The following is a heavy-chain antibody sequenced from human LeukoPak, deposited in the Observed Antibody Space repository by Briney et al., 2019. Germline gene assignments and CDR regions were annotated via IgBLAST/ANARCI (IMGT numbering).Heavy chain of an antibody. J-gene: IGHJ4*02. CDR3: AKDRYCSGGSCYQKFDY. CDR1: GFTFSSYA. V-gene: IGHV3-30*02. Sequence: PGGSLRLSCAASGFTFSSYAMHWVRQAPGKGLEWVVFIRYDGSNKYYADSVKGRFTISRDNSKNTLYLQMNSLRAEDTAVYYCAKDRYCSGGSCYQKFDYWGQGTLVTVSS. CDR2: IRYDGSNK. D-gene: IGHD2-15*01.